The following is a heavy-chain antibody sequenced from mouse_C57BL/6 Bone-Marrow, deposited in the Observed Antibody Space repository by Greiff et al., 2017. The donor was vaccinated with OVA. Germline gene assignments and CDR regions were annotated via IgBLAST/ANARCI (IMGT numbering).Heavy chain of an antibody. D-gene: IGHD2-4*01. J-gene: IGHJ2*01. CDR2: ISDGGSYT. Sequence: EVKVVESGGGLVKPGGSLKLSCAASGFTFSSYAMSWVRQTPEKRLEWVATISDGGSYTYYPDNVKGRFTISRDNAKNNLYLQMSHLKSEDTAMYYCARDRYYDYDRGHFDYWGQGTTLTVSS. V-gene: IGHV5-4*01. CDR1: GFTFSSYA. CDR3: ARDRYYDYDRGHFDY.